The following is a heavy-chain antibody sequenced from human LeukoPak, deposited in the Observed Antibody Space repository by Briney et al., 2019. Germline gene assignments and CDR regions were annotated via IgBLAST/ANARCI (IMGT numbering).Heavy chain of an antibody. CDR3: AKFVAWELLDETDY. CDR2: IKEDGSER. V-gene: IGHV3-7*03. D-gene: IGHD1-26*01. Sequence: GGSLRLSCEGSAFIFSGHWMNWVRQTPGKGLEWVASIKEDGSERQYVDSVKGRFSISRDNTKGSLFLQLNSLRAEDTAVYYCAKFVAWELLDETDYWGQGTLVTVSS. CDR1: AFIFSGHW. J-gene: IGHJ4*02.